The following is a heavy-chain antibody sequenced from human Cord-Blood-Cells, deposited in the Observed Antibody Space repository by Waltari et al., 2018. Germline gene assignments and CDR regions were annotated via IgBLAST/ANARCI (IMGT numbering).Heavy chain of an antibody. CDR1: GFTFSDYY. CDR3: ARARMGEPIFDY. CDR2: ISSSGSTI. V-gene: IGHV3-11*01. Sequence: QVQLVESGGGLVKTGGSLRLSCAASGFTFSDYYPSWIAQAPGKGLEVVSYISSSGSTIYYADSVKGRFTISRDNAKNSLYLQMNSLRAEDTAVYYCARARMGEPIFDYWGQGTLVTVSS. J-gene: IGHJ4*02. D-gene: IGHD3-16*01.